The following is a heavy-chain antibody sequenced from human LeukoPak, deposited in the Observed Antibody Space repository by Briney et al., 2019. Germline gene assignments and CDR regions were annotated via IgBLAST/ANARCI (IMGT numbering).Heavy chain of an antibody. J-gene: IGHJ4*02. CDR3: ARGQVEWELLGTVYFDY. D-gene: IGHD1-26*01. V-gene: IGHV3-48*03. CDR2: ISSSGSTI. CDR1: GFTFSSYE. Sequence: GSLRLSCAASGFTFSSYEMNWVRQAPGKGLEWVSYISSSGSTIYYADSVKGRFTISRDNAKNSLYLQMNSLRAEDTAVYYCARGQVEWELLGTVYFDYWGQGTLVTVSS.